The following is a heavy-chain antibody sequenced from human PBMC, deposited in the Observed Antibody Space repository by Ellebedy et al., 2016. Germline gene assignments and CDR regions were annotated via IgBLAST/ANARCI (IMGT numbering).Heavy chain of an antibody. CDR3: ARHRYGATKLLYYYYGMDV. CDR2: IYPGDSDT. V-gene: IGHV5-51*01. D-gene: IGHD1-26*01. J-gene: IGHJ6*02. Sequence: GESLKISCKGSGYSFTSYWIGWVRQMPGKGLEWMGIIYPGDSDTRYSPSFQGQVTISADKSISTAYLQWSSLKASDTAMYYCARHRYGATKLLYYYYGMDVWGQGTTVTVSS. CDR1: GYSFTSYW.